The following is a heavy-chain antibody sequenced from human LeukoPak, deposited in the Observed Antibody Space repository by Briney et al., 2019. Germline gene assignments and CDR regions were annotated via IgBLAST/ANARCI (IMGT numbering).Heavy chain of an antibody. CDR3: ARHAEYNSGWHFYLDQ. CDR2: VHNVGST. D-gene: IGHD6-19*01. V-gene: IGHV4-39*01. CDR1: GVSTTNGIYY. Sequence: SETLSLTCTVSGVSTTNGIYYWSWIRQPPGKGLEWIGSVHNVGSTYYNLSLRSRVTMSIDTSKNQFSLRLNSVNAAGTAVYYCARHAEYNSGWHFYLDQWGQGILVPVSS. J-gene: IGHJ4*02.